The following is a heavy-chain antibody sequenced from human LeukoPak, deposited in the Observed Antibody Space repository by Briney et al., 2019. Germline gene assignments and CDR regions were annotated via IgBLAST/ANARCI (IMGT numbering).Heavy chain of an antibody. CDR2: IYYSGST. CDR3: ARDLRYESGYDAFDI. J-gene: IGHJ3*02. Sequence: PSETLSLTCTVSGGSINSGDYYWSWIRQPPGKGLEWIGYIYYSGSTYYNPSLKSRVTISVDTSKNQFSLKLSSVTAADTAVYYCARDLRYESGYDAFDIWGQGTMVTVSS. V-gene: IGHV4-30-4*08. CDR1: GGSINSGDYY. D-gene: IGHD3-22*01.